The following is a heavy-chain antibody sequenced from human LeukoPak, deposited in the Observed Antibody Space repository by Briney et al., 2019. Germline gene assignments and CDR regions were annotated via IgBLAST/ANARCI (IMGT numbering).Heavy chain of an antibody. J-gene: IGHJ4*02. CDR1: GFTFSSYS. Sequence: GGSLRLSCAASGFTFSSYSMNWVRLAPGKGLEWVSYISSSSSTIYYADSVKGRFTISRDNAKNSLYLQMNSLRDEDTAVYYCAKDEVTVTTGLYYFDYWGQGTLVTVSS. CDR2: ISSSSSTI. D-gene: IGHD4-17*01. CDR3: AKDEVTVTTGLYYFDY. V-gene: IGHV3-48*02.